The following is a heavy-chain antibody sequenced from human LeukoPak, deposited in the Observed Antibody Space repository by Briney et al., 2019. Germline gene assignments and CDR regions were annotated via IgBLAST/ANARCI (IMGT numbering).Heavy chain of an antibody. Sequence: SETLSLTCTVSGGSISSSSYYWGWIRQPPGKGLEWIGSIYYSGSTYHNPSLKSRVTISVDTSKNQFSLKLSSVTAADTAAYYCANSSGWYPLMGAFDIWGQGTMVTVSS. D-gene: IGHD6-19*01. V-gene: IGHV4-39*01. CDR3: ANSSGWYPLMGAFDI. CDR2: IYYSGST. CDR1: GGSISSSSYY. J-gene: IGHJ3*02.